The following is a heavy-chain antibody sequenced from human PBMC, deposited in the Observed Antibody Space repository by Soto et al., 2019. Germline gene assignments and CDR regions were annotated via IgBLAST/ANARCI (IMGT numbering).Heavy chain of an antibody. CDR1: GGSISSYY. D-gene: IGHD1-26*01. Sequence: SETLSLTCTVSGGSISSYYWSWIRQPPGKGLEWIGYIYYSGSTNYNPSLKSRVTISVDTSKNQFSLKLSSVTAADTAVYYCARARVGAQFDYWGQGTLVTVSS. V-gene: IGHV4-59*01. CDR3: ARARVGAQFDY. J-gene: IGHJ4*02. CDR2: IYYSGST.